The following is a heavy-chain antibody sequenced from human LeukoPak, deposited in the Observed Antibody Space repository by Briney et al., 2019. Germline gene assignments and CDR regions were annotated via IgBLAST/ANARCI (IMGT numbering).Heavy chain of an antibody. Sequence: PSETLSLTCTVSGGSISSYYWSWIRQPPGKGLEWIGYIYYSGSTNYNPSLKSRVTISVDTSKNQFSLKLSSVTAADTAVYYCARRRVLGGYYGSGSYPSWFDPWGQGTPVTVSS. D-gene: IGHD3-10*01. CDR1: GGSISSYY. CDR3: ARRRVLGGYYGSGSYPSWFDP. J-gene: IGHJ5*02. CDR2: IYYSGST. V-gene: IGHV4-59*08.